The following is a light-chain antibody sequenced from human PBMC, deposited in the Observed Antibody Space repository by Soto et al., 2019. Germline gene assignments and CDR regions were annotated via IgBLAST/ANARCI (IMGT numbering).Light chain of an antibody. Sequence: DIQLTQSPSFLSASVGDRVTITCWASQGISNYLAWYQQKPGKAPKLLIHSAFTLQSGVPSRFSGSGSGTEFTLTISSLQPEDFATYYCQQRHSYPITFGQGTRLEIK. V-gene: IGKV1-9*01. CDR2: SAF. CDR1: QGISNY. J-gene: IGKJ5*01. CDR3: QQRHSYPIT.